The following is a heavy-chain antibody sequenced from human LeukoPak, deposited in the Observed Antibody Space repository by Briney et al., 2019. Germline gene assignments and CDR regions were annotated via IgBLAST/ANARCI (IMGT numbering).Heavy chain of an antibody. CDR1: GGSISSSSYY. D-gene: IGHD3-22*01. V-gene: IGHV4-39*01. J-gene: IGHJ4*02. Sequence: SETLSLTCTVSGGSISSSSYYWGWIRQPPGKGLEWIGSIYYSGSTYYNPSLKSRVTISVDTSKNQFSLKLSSVTAADTAVYYCARQVVVAIIANFDYWGQGTLVTVSS. CDR2: IYYSGST. CDR3: ARQVVVAIIANFDY.